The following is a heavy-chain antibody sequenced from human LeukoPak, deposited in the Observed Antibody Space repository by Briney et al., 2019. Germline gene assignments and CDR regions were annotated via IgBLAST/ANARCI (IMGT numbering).Heavy chain of an antibody. J-gene: IGHJ3*02. CDR2: INPSGGNT. CDR3: ARVRDGYNDAYDI. Sequence: ASVTLSCKASGFTFTNYNMHWVRQAPGQGLEWMGIINPSGGNTNYAEYLEGRVTITRDTSTNTVYMAVGSLRSEDTAIYYCARVRDGYNDAYDIWGQGTLVTVPS. D-gene: IGHD5-24*01. V-gene: IGHV1-46*04. CDR1: GFTFTNYN.